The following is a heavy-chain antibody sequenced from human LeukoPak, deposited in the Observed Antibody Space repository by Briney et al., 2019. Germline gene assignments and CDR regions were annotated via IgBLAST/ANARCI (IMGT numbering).Heavy chain of an antibody. CDR3: ARWRLAYSRGSGSPTANDY. D-gene: IGHD3-10*01. CDR2: VHYSGST. J-gene: IGHJ4*02. Sequence: SETLSLTCTVSGGSISSSSYYWGWIRQPPGKGLEWIGNVHYSGSTNYNPSLKSRVTISVDTSKNQFSLKLSSVTAADTAVYYCARWRLAYSRGSGSPTANDYWGQGTLVTVSS. CDR1: GGSISSSSYY. V-gene: IGHV4-39*07.